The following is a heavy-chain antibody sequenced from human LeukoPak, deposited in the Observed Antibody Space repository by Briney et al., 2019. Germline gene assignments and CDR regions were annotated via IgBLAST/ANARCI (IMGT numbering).Heavy chain of an antibody. CDR2: IYYSGST. J-gene: IGHJ4*02. Sequence: PSETLSLTCTVSGGSINSYYWSWIRQPPGKGLEWIGYIYYSGSTNYNPSLKSRVTISVDTSKNQFSLKLSSVTAADTAVYYCARDPLRYYFDYWGQGTLVTVSS. CDR1: GGSINSYY. CDR3: ARDPLRYYFDY. V-gene: IGHV4-59*12.